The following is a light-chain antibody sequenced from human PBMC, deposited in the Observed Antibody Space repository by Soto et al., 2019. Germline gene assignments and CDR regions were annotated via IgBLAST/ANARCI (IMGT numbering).Light chain of an antibody. CDR1: SSNIGRNT. CDR3: AAWDDSLNTVV. Sequence: QSVLTQPPSASGSPGQRVTISCSGSSSNIGRNTVIWYQQFSGTAPKLLMYSNNQRPPGVPDRCSGSKSGTSASLAISGLQSAEEDDYYCAAWDDSLNTVVFGGGTKLTVL. V-gene: IGLV1-44*01. J-gene: IGLJ2*01. CDR2: SNN.